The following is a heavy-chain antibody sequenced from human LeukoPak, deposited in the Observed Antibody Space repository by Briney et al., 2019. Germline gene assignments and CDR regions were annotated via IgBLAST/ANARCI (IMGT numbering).Heavy chain of an antibody. Sequence: SGGSLRLSCAASGFTFSSYAMSWVRQAPGKGLEWVSAIVGGGGTTFYADSVKGRFTISRDNFRNTVYLQMTSLRGEDTPVYYCAKARLSTGWAYNDYWGQGILVRVSS. CDR3: AKARLSTGWAYNDY. CDR1: GFTFSSYA. V-gene: IGHV3-23*01. CDR2: IVGGGGTT. J-gene: IGHJ4*02. D-gene: IGHD6-19*01.